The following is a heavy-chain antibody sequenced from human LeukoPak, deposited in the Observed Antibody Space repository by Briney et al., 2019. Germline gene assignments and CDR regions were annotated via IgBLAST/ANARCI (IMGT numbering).Heavy chain of an antibody. Sequence: GGSLRLSCVVSGFSFSTSWMHWVRQVPGKGLVWVARISSDGSTTTHADSVKGRFTISRDNAKNTLYLQMNSLRAEDTAVYYCERDEWGSLNYWGQGTLVTVSS. J-gene: IGHJ4*02. CDR2: ISSDGSTT. CDR1: GFSFSTSW. V-gene: IGHV3-74*03. D-gene: IGHD1-26*01. CDR3: ERDEWGSLNY.